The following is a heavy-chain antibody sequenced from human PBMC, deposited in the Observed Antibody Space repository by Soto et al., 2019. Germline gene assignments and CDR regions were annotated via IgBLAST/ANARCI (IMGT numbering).Heavy chain of an antibody. J-gene: IGHJ4*02. Sequence: WGSLRLACEASGMNFFGYWIHWFRQSPGKGLVWVSEINTDGTSTNYADSLKGRFTISRDNARDTLYLQMNSLSVEDTAVYYCATLSAPVDFWGQGTLVTVSS. CDR1: GMNFFGYW. CDR3: ATLSAPVDF. V-gene: IGHV3-74*01. CDR2: INTDGTST. D-gene: IGHD6-6*01.